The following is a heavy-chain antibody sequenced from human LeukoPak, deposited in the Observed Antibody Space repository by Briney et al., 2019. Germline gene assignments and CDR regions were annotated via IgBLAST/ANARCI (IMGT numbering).Heavy chain of an antibody. CDR3: ARGYDYGGSEAPFDY. D-gene: IGHD4-23*01. V-gene: IGHV3-7*01. J-gene: IGHJ4*02. CDR1: GFTFSSYW. Sequence: PGGSLRLSCAASGFTFSSYWMSWVRQAPGKGLEWVANIKQDGSEKYYVDSVKGRFTISRDNAKNSLYLQMNSLRAEDTAVYYCARGYDYGGSEAPFDYWGQGTLVTVSS. CDR2: IKQDGSEK.